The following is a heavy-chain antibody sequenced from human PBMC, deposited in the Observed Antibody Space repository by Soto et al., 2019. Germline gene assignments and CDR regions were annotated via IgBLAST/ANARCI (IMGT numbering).Heavy chain of an antibody. CDR1: GYTFTSYA. CDR2: INAGNGNT. D-gene: IGHD4-17*01. V-gene: IGHV1-3*01. CDR3: ARAISSVTSFYFDL. Sequence: QVQLVQSGAEVKKPGASVKVSCKASGYTFTSYAMHWVRQAPGQRLEWMGWINAGNGNTKYLQKFQGRVTVTRDTTASTAYMELSSLKSEDTAVYACARAISSVTSFYFDLWGRGTLVTVSS. J-gene: IGHJ2*01.